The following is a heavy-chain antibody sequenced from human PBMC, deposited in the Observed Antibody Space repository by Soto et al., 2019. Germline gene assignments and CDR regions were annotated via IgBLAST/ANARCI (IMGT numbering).Heavy chain of an antibody. V-gene: IGHV4-39*02. J-gene: IGHJ4*02. CDR1: GGSISSSSYY. Sequence: QLQLQESGPGLVKPSETLSLTCTVSGGSISSSSYYWGWIRQPPGKGLEWIGSIYYSGSTYYNPSLKSRVTVSVDTSKNQFSLKLSSVTAADTAVYYCARDGPYYFDYWGQGTLVTVSS. CDR2: IYYSGST. CDR3: ARDGPYYFDY.